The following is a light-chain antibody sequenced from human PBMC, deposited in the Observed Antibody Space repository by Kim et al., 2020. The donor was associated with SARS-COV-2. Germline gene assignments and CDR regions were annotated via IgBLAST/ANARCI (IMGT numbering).Light chain of an antibody. CDR2: GAS. CDR1: QSVSNN. Sequence: PPGETATFSCRASQSVSNNLAWYQQIPRQAPRLLIYGASTRATGIPARFSGSGSGTEFTLTISSLQSEDFAVYYCQHYNNLPLTFGGGTKVDIK. V-gene: IGKV3-15*01. J-gene: IGKJ4*01. CDR3: QHYNNLPLT.